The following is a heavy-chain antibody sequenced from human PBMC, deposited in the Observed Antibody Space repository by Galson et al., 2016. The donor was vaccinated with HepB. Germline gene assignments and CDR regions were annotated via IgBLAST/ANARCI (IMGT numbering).Heavy chain of an antibody. CDR1: GFTVSSNY. CDR2: ISSGGTT. J-gene: IGHJ6*02. Sequence: SPRLSCAASGFTVSSNYMNWVRQTPGKGLEWVSFISSGGTTYHAGSGKGRFTISKDKSKNTLYLQMNILRSEDTAVYYCAPATNFYCYYVMDVWGQGTTVIFSS. CDR3: APATNFYCYYVMDV. V-gene: IGHV3-53*01.